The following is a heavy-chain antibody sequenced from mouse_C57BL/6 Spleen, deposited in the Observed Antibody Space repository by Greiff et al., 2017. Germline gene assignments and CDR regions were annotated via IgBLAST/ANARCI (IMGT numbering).Heavy chain of an antibody. CDR3: ARQLREGAY. D-gene: IGHD3-2*02. CDR1: GYTFTSYW. J-gene: IGHJ3*01. Sequence: QVQRQQPGAELVRPGSSVKLSCKASGYTFTSYWMDWVKQRPGQGLEWIGNIYPSDSETHYNQKFKDKATLTVDKSSSTAYMQLSSLTSEDSAVYYCARQLREGAYWGQGTLVTVSA. CDR2: IYPSDSET. V-gene: IGHV1-61*01.